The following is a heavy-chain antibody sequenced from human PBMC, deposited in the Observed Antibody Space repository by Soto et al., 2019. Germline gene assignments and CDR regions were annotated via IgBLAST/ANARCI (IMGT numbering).Heavy chain of an antibody. J-gene: IGHJ4*02. Sequence: QVQLVESGGGVVQPGRSLRLSCAASGFSLSTYGMHWVRQAPGKGLEWVAVTSYGGSEDYAESVKGRFTISRDNSKNTLYLQMNSLRAEDTAVYYCAKDRPLSGSYPLDSWGQGTLVTVSS. CDR3: AKDRPLSGSYPLDS. D-gene: IGHD1-26*01. CDR1: GFSLSTYG. V-gene: IGHV3-30*18. CDR2: TSYGGSE.